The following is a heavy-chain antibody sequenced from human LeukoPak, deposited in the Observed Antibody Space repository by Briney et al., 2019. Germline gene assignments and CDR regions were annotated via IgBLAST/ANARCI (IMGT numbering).Heavy chain of an antibody. Sequence: PGGSLRLSCAASGFTLSSYWMHWVRQAPGEGLVWVSEINSDGSSTNYADSVKGRFTISRDNAKNTLYLQMNSLRVDDTAVYYCARLSEATGPNYWGQGTLVTVSS. CDR1: GFTLSSYW. J-gene: IGHJ4*02. V-gene: IGHV3-74*01. CDR2: INSDGSST. D-gene: IGHD6-13*01. CDR3: ARLSEATGPNY.